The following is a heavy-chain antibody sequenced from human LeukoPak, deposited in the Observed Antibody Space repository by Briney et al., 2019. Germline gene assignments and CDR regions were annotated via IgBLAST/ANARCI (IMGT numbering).Heavy chain of an antibody. J-gene: IGHJ4*02. D-gene: IGHD6-13*01. V-gene: IGHV3-15*05. Sequence: PGGSLRLSCAASGFTFTVAWMSWVRQAPGKGLEWLGRIKSKTDVAPIDYAAPVRGRFTISRDDSKNTAYLQMNTVKTEDTAVYYCVWSSSWEKRYYLDYWGQGTLVTVSS. CDR3: VWSSSWEKRYYLDY. CDR1: GFTFTVAW. CDR2: IKSKTDVAPI.